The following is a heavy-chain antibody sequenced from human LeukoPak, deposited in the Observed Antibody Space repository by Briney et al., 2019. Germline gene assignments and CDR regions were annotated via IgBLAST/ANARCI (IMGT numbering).Heavy chain of an antibody. J-gene: IGHJ4*02. V-gene: IGHV3-48*01. D-gene: IGHD1-14*01. CDR3: ARVGGRLGNRY. Sequence: GGSLRLSCAASGFTFSSYSMNWVRQAPGKGLEWVSYISSSSSTIYYADSVKGRFTISRDNAKNSLYLQMNSLGAEDTAVYYCARVGGRLGNRYWGQGTLVTVSS. CDR1: GFTFSSYS. CDR2: ISSSSSTI.